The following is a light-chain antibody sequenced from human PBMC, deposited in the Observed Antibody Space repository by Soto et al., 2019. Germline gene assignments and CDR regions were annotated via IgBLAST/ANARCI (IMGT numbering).Light chain of an antibody. CDR2: QTS. Sequence: EIVLTQSPATLSSFPRDRVTLSCRASQYINTRLAWYQHRPGQAPRLLIYQTSIRAAGIPARFRASGSGTDFTLTIRDVQPEDFALYYCHQRQSWPRTFGQGTKVDI. V-gene: IGKV3-11*01. J-gene: IGKJ1*01. CDR1: QYINTR. CDR3: HQRQSWPRT.